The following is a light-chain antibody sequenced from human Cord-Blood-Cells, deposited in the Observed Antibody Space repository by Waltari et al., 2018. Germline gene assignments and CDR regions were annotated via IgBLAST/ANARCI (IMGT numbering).Light chain of an antibody. Sequence: EIVLTQSPATLSLSPGERATLPCRASQSVSSSLAWYQQNPGQAPRLLIYDASNRATGIPARFSGSGSGTDFTLTSSSLEPEDFAVYYCQQRSNWPITFGQGTRREIK. CDR2: DAS. CDR3: QQRSNWPIT. CDR1: QSVSSS. V-gene: IGKV3-11*01. J-gene: IGKJ5*01.